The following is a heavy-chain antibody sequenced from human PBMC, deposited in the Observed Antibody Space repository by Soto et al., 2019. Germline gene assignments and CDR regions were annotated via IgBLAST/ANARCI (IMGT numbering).Heavy chain of an antibody. Sequence: QVQLVESGGGLVKPGGSLRLSCAASGFTFSDYYMSWVRQAPGKGLEWVSYISSSGNTIYYADSVKGRFTISRDNAKNLLYLQMNSLRAEDTAVYYCARYRAIPGAPTPAGDWYFDLWGRGTLVTVSS. J-gene: IGHJ2*01. CDR3: ARYRAIPGAPTPAGDWYFDL. D-gene: IGHD2-2*01. V-gene: IGHV3-11*01. CDR2: ISSSGNTI. CDR1: GFTFSDYY.